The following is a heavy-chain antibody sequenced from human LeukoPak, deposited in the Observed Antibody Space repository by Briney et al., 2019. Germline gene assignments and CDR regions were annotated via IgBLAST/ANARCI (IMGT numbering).Heavy chain of an antibody. V-gene: IGHV4-39*01. CDR3: SRHNYGDYGAFDI. CDR2: TYYSGDI. Sequence: SSETLSLTSTVSGGSISSSNYYWGWIRQPPGKGLEWIGSTYYSGDIYHNPSLMSRVTISVDTSRNQFSLKLRSVTAADTAIYYCSRHNYGDYGAFDIWGQGTMVTVSS. J-gene: IGHJ3*02. D-gene: IGHD4-17*01. CDR1: GGSISSSNYY.